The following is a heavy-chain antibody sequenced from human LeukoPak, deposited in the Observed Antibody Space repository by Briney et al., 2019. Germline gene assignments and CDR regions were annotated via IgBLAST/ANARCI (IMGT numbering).Heavy chain of an antibody. V-gene: IGHV4-4*07. Sequence: PSETLSLTCTVSGGSISSYYWSWIRQPAGKGLEWIGRIYTSGSTNYNPSLKSRVTMSVDTSKNQFSLKLSSVTAADTAVYYCARDGYGSGSYYPKAYYYYYMDVWGKGTTVTISS. J-gene: IGHJ6*03. CDR1: GGSISSYY. CDR2: IYTSGST. D-gene: IGHD3-10*01. CDR3: ARDGYGSGSYYPKAYYYYYMDV.